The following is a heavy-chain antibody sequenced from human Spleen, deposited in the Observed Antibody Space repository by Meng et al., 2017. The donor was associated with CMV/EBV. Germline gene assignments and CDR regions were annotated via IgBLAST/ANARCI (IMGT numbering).Heavy chain of an antibody. D-gene: IGHD3-3*01. CDR2: MNPHSGNT. CDR3: ARVSHYDFSSGYPTGLDP. Sequence: GGSLRLSCKASGYTFTRYDINWVRQATGQGLEWMGWMNPHSGNTRYAQNFQGRITITRNTSASTVYMELSSLRSEDTAVYFCARVSHYDFSSGYPTGLDPWGQGTLVTVSS. CDR1: GYTFTRYD. V-gene: IGHV1-8*03. J-gene: IGHJ5*02.